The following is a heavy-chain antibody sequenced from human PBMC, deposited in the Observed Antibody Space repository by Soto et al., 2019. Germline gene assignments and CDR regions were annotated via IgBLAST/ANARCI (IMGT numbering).Heavy chain of an antibody. V-gene: IGHV1-8*01. CDR3: ARAVTYYDFWSGYVAYYYYGMDV. D-gene: IGHD3-3*01. CDR2: MNPNSGNT. J-gene: IGHJ6*02. CDR1: GYTFTSYD. Sequence: QVQLVQSGAEVKKPGASVKVSCKASGYTFTSYDINWVRQATGQGLEWMGWMNPNSGNTGYAQKFQGRVTMTRHTSISTAYIELSSLRSEDTAVYYCARAVTYYDFWSGYVAYYYYGMDVWGQGTTVTVSS.